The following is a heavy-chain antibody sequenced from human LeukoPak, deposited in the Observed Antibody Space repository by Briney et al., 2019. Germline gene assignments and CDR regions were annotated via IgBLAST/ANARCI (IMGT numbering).Heavy chain of an antibody. CDR1: GYTFTSYY. CDR3: ASYSYYYDSSGCRHRAFDI. Sequence: ASVKVSCKASGYTFTSYYMHWVRQAPGQGLEWMGIINPSGGSTSYAQKFQGRVTMTRDTSTSTVYMELSSLRSEDTAVYYCASYSYYYDSSGCRHRAFDIWGQGTMVTVSS. J-gene: IGHJ3*02. CDR2: INPSGGST. D-gene: IGHD3-22*01. V-gene: IGHV1-46*01.